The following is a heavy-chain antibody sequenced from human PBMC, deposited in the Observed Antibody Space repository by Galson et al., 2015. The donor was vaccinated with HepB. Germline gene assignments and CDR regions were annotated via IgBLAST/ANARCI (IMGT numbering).Heavy chain of an antibody. CDR3: ARDTYYYDSSGYGGFVDY. Sequence: SLRLSCAASGFTFSSYWMSWVRQAPGKGLEWVANIKQDGSEKYYVDSVKGRFTISRDNAKNSLYLRMSSLRAEDTAVYYCARDTYYYDSSGYGGFVDYWGQGTLVTVSS. CDR2: IKQDGSEK. D-gene: IGHD3-22*01. V-gene: IGHV3-7*03. J-gene: IGHJ4*02. CDR1: GFTFSSYW.